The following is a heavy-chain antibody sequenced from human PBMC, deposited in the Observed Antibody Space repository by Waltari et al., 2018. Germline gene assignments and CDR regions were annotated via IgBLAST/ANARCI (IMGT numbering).Heavy chain of an antibody. V-gene: IGHV3-23*04. CDR2: ISNSGDMT. D-gene: IGHD2-15*01. CDR3: ASAPRPMVSAPFDY. J-gene: IGHJ4*02. Sequence: EVQLVESGGGLVQPGGSLRLSWSGFGFSDYTRAWVRQAPGKGLEWVSGISNSGDMTSYADSVKGRFTISRDTSKNTLFLQMNGLRAEDTAIYYCASAPRPMVSAPFDYWGQGVLVTVSS. CDR1: GFSDYT.